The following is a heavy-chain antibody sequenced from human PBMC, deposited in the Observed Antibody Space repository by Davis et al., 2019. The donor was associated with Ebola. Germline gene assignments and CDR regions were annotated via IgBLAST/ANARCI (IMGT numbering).Heavy chain of an antibody. CDR1: GFTFDDYA. J-gene: IGHJ2*01. Sequence: PGGSLRLSCAASGFTFDDYAMHWVRQAPGKGLEWVSGISWNSGSIGYADSVKGRFTISRDNAKNSLYLQMNSLRDEDTAVYYCARGVDWNYVRYFDLWGRGTLVTVSS. CDR2: ISWNSGSI. D-gene: IGHD1-7*01. CDR3: ARGVDWNYVRYFDL. V-gene: IGHV3-9*01.